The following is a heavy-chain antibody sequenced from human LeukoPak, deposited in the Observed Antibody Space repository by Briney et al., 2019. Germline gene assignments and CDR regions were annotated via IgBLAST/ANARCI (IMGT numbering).Heavy chain of an antibody. CDR3: AKDLPQTNYYDSSGYYRY. CDR1: GFTFSIYG. J-gene: IGHJ4*02. D-gene: IGHD3-22*01. Sequence: GGSLRLSCAAPGFTFSIYGMHWVRQAPGKGLEWVAFIRYDGSNKYYADSVKGRFTLSRDNSKNTLYLQMNSLRAEDTAVYYCAKDLPQTNYYDSSGYYRYWGQGTLVTVSS. V-gene: IGHV3-30*02. CDR2: IRYDGSNK.